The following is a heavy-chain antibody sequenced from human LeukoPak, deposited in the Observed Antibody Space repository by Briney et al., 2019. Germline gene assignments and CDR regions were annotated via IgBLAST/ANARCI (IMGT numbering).Heavy chain of an antibody. CDR2: IYYSGST. D-gene: IGHD3-3*01. CDR1: GGSISSYY. CDR3: ASRSSIWSGYQDTLYYFDS. V-gene: IGHV4-59*01. J-gene: IGHJ4*02. Sequence: SETLSLTCTVSGGSISSYYWSWIRQPPGKRLEWIGHIYYSGSTNYNPSLKSRGTISVDTSKTQFSLKLSSVTAADTAVYYCASRSSIWSGYQDTLYYFDSWGQGTLVTVSS.